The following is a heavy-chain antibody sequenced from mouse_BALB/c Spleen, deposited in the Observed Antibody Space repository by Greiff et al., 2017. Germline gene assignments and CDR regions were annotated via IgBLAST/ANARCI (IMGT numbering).Heavy chain of an antibody. CDR2: ISDGGSYT. V-gene: IGHV5-4*02. J-gene: IGHJ4*01. D-gene: IGHD2-14*01. CDR3: ARDRDDAMDY. CDR1: GFTFSDYY. Sequence: EVKLVESGGGLVQPGGSLKLSCAASGFTFSDYYMYWVRQTPEKRLEWVATISDGGSYTYYPDSVKGRFTISRDNAKNNLYLQMSSLKSEDTAMYYCARDRDDAMDYWGQGTSVTVSS.